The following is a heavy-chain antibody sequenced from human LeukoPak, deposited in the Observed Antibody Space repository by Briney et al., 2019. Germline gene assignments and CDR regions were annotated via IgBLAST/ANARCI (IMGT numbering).Heavy chain of an antibody. D-gene: IGHD3-22*01. CDR3: ARDMKAYDSSYGMDV. J-gene: IGHJ6*02. CDR2: ISSSSNYI. V-gene: IGHV3-21*01. Sequence: GGSLRLSCAASGFTLSFYTMNWVRQAPGKGLEWVSFISSSSNYIYYADSVEGRFTISRDNAKNSLYLQMNSLRAEDTAVYYCARDMKAYDSSYGMDVWGQGTTDTVSS. CDR1: GFTLSFYT.